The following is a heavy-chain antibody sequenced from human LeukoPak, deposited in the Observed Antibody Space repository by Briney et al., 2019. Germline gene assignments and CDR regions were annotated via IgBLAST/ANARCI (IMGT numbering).Heavy chain of an antibody. D-gene: IGHD2-21*01. J-gene: IGHJ1*01. V-gene: IGHV3-53*01. CDR1: GFTVRTHS. CDR3: ASAREYCGGAECYEYFQH. CDR2: IYGGGST. Sequence: GGSLRLSCAASGFTVRTHSMSWVRQAPGKGLEGGSVIYGGGSTYYADPVNGRFTISRDSSKNTLFLQMNSLRAEDTALYYCASAREYCGGAECYEYFQHWGQGTLVTVSS.